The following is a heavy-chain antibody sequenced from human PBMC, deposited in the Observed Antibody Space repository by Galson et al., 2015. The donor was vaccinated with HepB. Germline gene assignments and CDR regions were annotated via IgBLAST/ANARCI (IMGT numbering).Heavy chain of an antibody. CDR1: GGTFSSYA. V-gene: IGHV1-69*06. CDR3: ARVARTVTLTFYYYYGMDV. J-gene: IGHJ6*02. CDR2: IIPIFGTA. Sequence: SVKVSCKASGGTFSSYAISWVRQAPGQGLEWMGGIIPIFGTANYAQKFQGRVTITADKSTSTAYMELSSLRSEDTAVYYCARVARTVTLTFYYYYGMDVWGQGTTVTVSS. D-gene: IGHD4-17*01.